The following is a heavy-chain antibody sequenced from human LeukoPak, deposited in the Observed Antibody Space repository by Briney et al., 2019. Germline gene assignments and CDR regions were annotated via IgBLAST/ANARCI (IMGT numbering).Heavy chain of an antibody. CDR1: GGTFSSYA. CDR3: ADVGYSGSSGAFDI. J-gene: IGHJ3*02. V-gene: IGHV1-69*13. Sequence: SVKVSCKASGGTFSSYAISWVRQAPGQGLECMGGIIPIFGTANYAQKFQGRVTITADESTSTAYMELSSLRSEDTAVYYCADVGYSGSSGAFDIWGQGTMVTVSS. D-gene: IGHD1-26*01. CDR2: IIPIFGTA.